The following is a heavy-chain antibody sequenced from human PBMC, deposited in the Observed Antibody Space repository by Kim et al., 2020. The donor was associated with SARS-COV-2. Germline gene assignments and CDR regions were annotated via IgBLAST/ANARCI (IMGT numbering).Heavy chain of an antibody. J-gene: IGHJ2*01. CDR1: GFTFSSHT. CDR2: TIGSGLNT. V-gene: IGHV3-23*01. D-gene: IGHD2-21*01. Sequence: GGSLRLSCAASGFTFSSHTMSWVRQAPGKGLEWVSVTIGSGLNTHYPDSVQGRFTVSRDNSKNTLYLQMNSLRPEDTAVYYCARGGCRDHLVGVHFYLWG. CDR3: ARGGCRDHLVGVHFYL.